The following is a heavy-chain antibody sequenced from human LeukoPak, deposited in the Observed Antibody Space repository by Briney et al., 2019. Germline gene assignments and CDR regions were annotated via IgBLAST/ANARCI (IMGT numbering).Heavy chain of an antibody. Sequence: SETLSLTRTVSGDSISSYYWSWIRQPPGKGLEWIGYIYYSGTTNYNPSLKSRVTMSVDTSKNQFSLKLSSVTAADTAVYYCARAGYGYGNMDVWGKGTTVTISS. J-gene: IGHJ6*04. CDR2: IYYSGTT. CDR3: ARAGYGYGNMDV. D-gene: IGHD5-18*01. V-gene: IGHV4-59*12. CDR1: GDSISSYY.